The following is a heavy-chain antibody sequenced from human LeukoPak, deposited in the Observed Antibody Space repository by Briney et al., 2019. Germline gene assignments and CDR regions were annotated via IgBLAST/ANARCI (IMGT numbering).Heavy chain of an antibody. CDR3: AAPSITTVRGAARGTFDY. Sequence: SETLSLTCTVSGGSISSSSYYWGWIRQPPGKGLEWIGSIYYSGSTYYNPSLKSRVTISVDTSKNQFSLKLSSVTAADTAVYYCAAPSITTVRGAARGTFDYWGQGTLATVSS. D-gene: IGHD3-10*01. V-gene: IGHV4-39*01. CDR1: GGSISSSSYY. J-gene: IGHJ4*02. CDR2: IYYSGST.